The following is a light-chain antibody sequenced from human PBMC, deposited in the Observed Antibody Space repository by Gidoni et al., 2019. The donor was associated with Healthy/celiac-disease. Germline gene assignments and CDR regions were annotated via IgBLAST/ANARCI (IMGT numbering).Light chain of an antibody. CDR2: AAS. Sequence: DIQLTQSPSSLSASVGDRATITCRASQGISNYLAWYQQKPGKVPKLLIYAASTMQTGVPSRFSGSGSGTDFTLTISSLQPEDVAVYYCQKHNSSPLTFGHGTKVDIK. CDR1: QGISNY. CDR3: QKHNSSPLT. V-gene: IGKV1-27*01. J-gene: IGKJ3*01.